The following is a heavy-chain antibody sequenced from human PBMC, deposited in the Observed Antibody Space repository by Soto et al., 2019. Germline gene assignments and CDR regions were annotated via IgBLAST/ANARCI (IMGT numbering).Heavy chain of an antibody. CDR1: GGTFSSYA. Sequence: SVKVSCKASGGTFSSYAISWVRQAPGQGLEWMGGIIPIFGTANYAQKFQGRVTITADESTSTAYMELSSLSSEDTAVYYCARGGITIFGVVITPHYYYGMDVWGQGTTVTVSS. CDR3: ARGGITIFGVVITPHYYYGMDV. V-gene: IGHV1-69*13. D-gene: IGHD3-3*01. J-gene: IGHJ6*02. CDR2: IIPIFGTA.